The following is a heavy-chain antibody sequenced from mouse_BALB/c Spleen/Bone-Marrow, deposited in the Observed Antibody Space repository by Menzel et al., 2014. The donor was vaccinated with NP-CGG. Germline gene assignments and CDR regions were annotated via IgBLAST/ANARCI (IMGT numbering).Heavy chain of an antibody. Sequence: EVQLVESGPELVKPGASVKVSCKASGYAFTSYNMYWVKQSHGKSLEWIGYIDPYSGGTNYNQKFRGKATLTVDKSSNTAYIHLNSLTSEDSAVYFCARELRRAMDYWGQGTSVTVSS. V-gene: IGHV1S135*01. CDR1: GYAFTSYN. CDR2: IDPYSGGT. CDR3: ARELRRAMDY. D-gene: IGHD2-12*01. J-gene: IGHJ4*01.